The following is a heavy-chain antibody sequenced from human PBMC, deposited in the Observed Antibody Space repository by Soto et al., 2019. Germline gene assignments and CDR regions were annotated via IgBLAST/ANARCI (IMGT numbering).Heavy chain of an antibody. CDR3: ARRYYDSSGYSDY. J-gene: IGHJ4*02. V-gene: IGHV4-34*01. Sequence: SETLSLTCAVYGGSFSGYYWSWIRQPPGKGLEWIGEINHSGSTNYNPSLKSRVTISVDTSKNQFSLKLSSVTAADTAVYYCARRYYDSSGYSDYWGQGPLVPVSS. D-gene: IGHD3-22*01. CDR1: GGSFSGYY. CDR2: INHSGST.